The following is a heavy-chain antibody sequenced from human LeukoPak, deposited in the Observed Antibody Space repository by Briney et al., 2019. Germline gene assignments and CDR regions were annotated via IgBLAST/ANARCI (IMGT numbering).Heavy chain of an antibody. CDR2: INTDGSFT. CDR3: AREAKVGGALQY. CDR1: GFTFSDYW. J-gene: IGHJ4*02. Sequence: GGSLRLSCAASGFTFSDYWMHWVRQAPGKGLVWVSRINTDGSFTRYADSVQGRFTISRDTAKNTLFLQMNSLRAEDTAVYYCAREAKVGGALQYWGQGILVTVSS. V-gene: IGHV3-74*01. D-gene: IGHD1-26*01.